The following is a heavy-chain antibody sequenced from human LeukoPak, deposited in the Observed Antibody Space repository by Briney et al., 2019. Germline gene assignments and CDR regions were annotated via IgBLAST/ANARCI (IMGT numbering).Heavy chain of an antibody. CDR3: TGNYYGSGSYADFDY. V-gene: IGHV3-73*01. Sequence: GGSLRLSCAASGFTFSGSALHWVRQASGRGLEWVGRIRSTANGYATAYAASVKGRFTISRDGSKNTAYLQMDSLKTEDTAVYYCTGNYYGSGSYADFDYWGQGTLVTVSS. CDR1: GFTFSGSA. D-gene: IGHD3-10*01. J-gene: IGHJ4*02. CDR2: IRSTANGYAT.